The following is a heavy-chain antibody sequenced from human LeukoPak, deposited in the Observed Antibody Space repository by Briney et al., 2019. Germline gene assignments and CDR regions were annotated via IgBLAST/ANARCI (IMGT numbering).Heavy chain of an antibody. Sequence: ASETLSLTCTVSGGSISSSSYYWGWIRQPPGKGLEWIGSIYYSGSTYYNPSLKSRVTISVDTSKNQFSLKLSSVTAADTAVYYCATYVYYDLDYWGQGTLVTVSS. J-gene: IGHJ4*02. CDR3: ATYVYYDLDY. CDR2: IYYSGST. V-gene: IGHV4-39*01. D-gene: IGHD3-22*01. CDR1: GGSISSSSYY.